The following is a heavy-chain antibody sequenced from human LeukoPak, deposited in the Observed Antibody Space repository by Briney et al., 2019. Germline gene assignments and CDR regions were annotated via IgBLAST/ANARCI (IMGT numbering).Heavy chain of an antibody. Sequence: SETLSLTCTVSGVSISSYYWNWIRQPPGKGLEWIGYSSYSGSTNYNPSLKSRVTISVDTSKNQLSLRLNSVTAADTAVYYCVRDHYYNSSGYTFRHWGQGTLVTVSS. CDR1: GVSISSYY. CDR3: VRDHYYNSSGYTFRH. D-gene: IGHD3-22*01. J-gene: IGHJ1*01. CDR2: SSYSGST. V-gene: IGHV4-59*01.